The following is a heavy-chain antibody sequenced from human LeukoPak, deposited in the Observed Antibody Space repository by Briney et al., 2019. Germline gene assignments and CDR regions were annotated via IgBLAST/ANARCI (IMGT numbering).Heavy chain of an antibody. Sequence: PSQTLSLTCTVSGGSISSGDYYWSWIRQPPGKGLEWIGYIYYSGSTYYNPSLKSRVTISVDTSKNQFSLKLSSVTAADTAVYYCARGGSPWDAFDIWGQGTMVTVSS. CDR1: GGSISSGDYY. J-gene: IGHJ3*02. CDR3: ARGGSPWDAFDI. CDR2: IYYSGST. V-gene: IGHV4-30-4*08. D-gene: IGHD1-26*01.